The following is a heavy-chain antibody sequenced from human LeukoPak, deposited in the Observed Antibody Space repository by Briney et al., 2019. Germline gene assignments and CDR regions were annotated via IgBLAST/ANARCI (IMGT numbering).Heavy chain of an antibody. CDR3: ARDFSGAIDY. CDR2: INSDGNTI. V-gene: IGHV3-74*01. CDR1: GFTFSNNL. J-gene: IGHJ4*02. Sequence: PGGSLRLSCAASGFTFSNNLMHWVRQGPGKGLVWVSHINSDGNTIRYADSVKGRFTISRDNAKNTLYLQMNSLRAEDTAVDFCARDFSGAIDYWGRGTQVTVSS. D-gene: IGHD3-10*01.